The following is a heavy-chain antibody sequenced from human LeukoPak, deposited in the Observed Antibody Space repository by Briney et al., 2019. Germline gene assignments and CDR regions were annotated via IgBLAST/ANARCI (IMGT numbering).Heavy chain of an antibody. D-gene: IGHD6-19*01. J-gene: IGHJ6*02. CDR2: IGTAGDT. CDR1: GFTFSSYD. Sequence: GRSLRLSCAASGFTFSSYDMHWVRQATGKGLEWVSAIGTAGDTYYPGSVKGRFTISRENAKNSLYLQMNSLRAGDTAVYYCARGVGSGWYFYYCGMDVWGQGTTVTVSS. CDR3: ARGVGSGWYFYYCGMDV. V-gene: IGHV3-13*01.